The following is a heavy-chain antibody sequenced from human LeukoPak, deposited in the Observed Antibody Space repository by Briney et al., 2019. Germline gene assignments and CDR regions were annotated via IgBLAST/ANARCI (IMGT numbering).Heavy chain of an antibody. CDR1: GYTLTELS. J-gene: IGHJ4*02. Sequence: ASVKVSCKVSGYTLTELSMHWVRQAPGKGLGWMGGFDPEDGETIYAQKFQGRVTMTEDTSTDTAYMELSSLRSEDTAVYYCATASNGYSSGWPKYYFDYWGQGTLVTVSS. D-gene: IGHD6-19*01. CDR2: FDPEDGET. V-gene: IGHV1-24*01. CDR3: ATASNGYSSGWPKYYFDY.